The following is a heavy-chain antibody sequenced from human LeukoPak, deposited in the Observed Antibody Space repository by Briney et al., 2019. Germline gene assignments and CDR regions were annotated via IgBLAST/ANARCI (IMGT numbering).Heavy chain of an antibody. CDR1: GFSFSNYA. J-gene: IGHJ4*02. Sequence: GGSLRLSCAASGFSFSNYAMTWVRQAPGKGLEWVSAISASGGSTYYADSVKGRFTISRDTSKNSLYLQMNSLRAEDTAVYYCARDKVVGATYFDYWGQGTLVTVSS. V-gene: IGHV3-23*01. CDR2: ISASGGST. D-gene: IGHD1-26*01. CDR3: ARDKVVGATYFDY.